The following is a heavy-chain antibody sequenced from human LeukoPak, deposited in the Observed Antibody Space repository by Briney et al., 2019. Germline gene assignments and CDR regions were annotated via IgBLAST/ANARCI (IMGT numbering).Heavy chain of an antibody. Sequence: PGRSLRLSCAASEFTFSSYELNWVRQAPGKGLEWVSYISDTGSTIYYADSVEGRFTISRDNSKNTLFLQMNSLRAEDTAVYYCARRAGAYSHPYDYWGQGTLVTVSS. V-gene: IGHV3-48*03. J-gene: IGHJ4*02. CDR1: EFTFSSYE. CDR2: ISDTGSTI. CDR3: ARRAGAYSHPYDY. D-gene: IGHD4/OR15-4a*01.